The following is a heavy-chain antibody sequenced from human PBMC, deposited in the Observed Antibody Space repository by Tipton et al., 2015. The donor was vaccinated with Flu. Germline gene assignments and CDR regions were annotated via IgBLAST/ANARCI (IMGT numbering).Heavy chain of an antibody. V-gene: IGHV4-59*04. CDR1: GGSINSYF. Sequence: TLSLTCSVSGGSINSYFWSWIRQPPGKGLEWIGNVHRSGSSYYNPSLKSRVTMSVDTSKINFSLRLTSVTAADTAVYYCARRDYSNYVSEPKNWFDSWGQGILVTVSS. CDR3: ARRDYSNYVSEPKNWFDS. D-gene: IGHD4-11*01. CDR2: VHRSGSS. J-gene: IGHJ5*01.